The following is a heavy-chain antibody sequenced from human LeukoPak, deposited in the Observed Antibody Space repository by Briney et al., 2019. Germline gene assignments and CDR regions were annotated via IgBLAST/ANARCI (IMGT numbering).Heavy chain of an antibody. CDR2: MSPDSGNT. V-gene: IGHV1-8*01. CDR3: ARELMRARWFDP. CDR1: GYTFTCYE. Sequence: ASVKVSCKASGYTFTCYEINWVRQATGHGLEWMGWMSPDSGNTGYAQKFQGRVTMTRNTSISTAYMELSSLRSEDTAVYYCARELMRARWFDPWGQGTLDTVSS. J-gene: IGHJ5*02.